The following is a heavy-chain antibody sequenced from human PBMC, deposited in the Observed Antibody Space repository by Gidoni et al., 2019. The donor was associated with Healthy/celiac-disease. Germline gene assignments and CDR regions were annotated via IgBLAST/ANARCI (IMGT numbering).Heavy chain of an antibody. Sequence: EAHPVEAGGGLVKPGGSLRPSGAASGFTFSNYNMNWVRQAPGKGLEWVSSISVRSDYIYYADSVQGRFTISRDNAKNSLYLQMNSLRAEDTAVYYCARVLDYGDLYFYYYGMDVWGQGTTVSVSS. CDR3: ARVLDYGDLYFYYYGMDV. CDR1: GFTFSNYN. J-gene: IGHJ6*02. V-gene: IGHV3-21*01. CDR2: ISVRSDYI. D-gene: IGHD4-17*01.